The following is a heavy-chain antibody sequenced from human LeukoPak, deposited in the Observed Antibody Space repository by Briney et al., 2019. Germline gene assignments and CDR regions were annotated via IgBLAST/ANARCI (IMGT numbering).Heavy chain of an antibody. CDR1: GYTFTSYD. CDR2: MNPNSGNT. V-gene: IGHV1-8*01. D-gene: IGHD2-15*01. J-gene: IGHJ3*02. Sequence: ASVQVSCKASGYTFTSYDINWVRQDTGQGLEWMGWMNPNSGNTGYAQKFQGRVTMTRNTSIRTAYMELSSLRSEDTAVYYCATHSDTDAFDIWGQGTMVTVSS. CDR3: ATHSDTDAFDI.